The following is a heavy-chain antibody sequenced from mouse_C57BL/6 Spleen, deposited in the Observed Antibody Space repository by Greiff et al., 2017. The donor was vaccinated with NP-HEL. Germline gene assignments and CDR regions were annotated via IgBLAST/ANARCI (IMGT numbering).Heavy chain of an antibody. CDR2: IYPGSGNT. Sequence: VQLQQSGAELVRPGASVKLSCKASGYTFTDYYINWVKQRPGQGLEWIARIYPGSGNTYYNEKFKGKATLSAEKSSSTAYMQLSSLTSEDSAVYFCARWREYYAMDYWGQGTSVTVSS. CDR3: ARWREYYAMDY. CDR1: GYTFTDYY. J-gene: IGHJ4*01. V-gene: IGHV1-76*01.